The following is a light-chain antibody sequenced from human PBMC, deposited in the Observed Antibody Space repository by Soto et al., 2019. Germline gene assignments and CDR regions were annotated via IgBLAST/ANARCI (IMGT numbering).Light chain of an antibody. Sequence: IQLTQSPSSLSASVGDRVTITCRASQGISNFLAWYQQKPGKAPKLLIYAASTLQSGVPPRFSGSASGTEFTLTISSLQPDDFATYYCQEYHSYSWTFGQGTKVDI. CDR1: QGISNF. V-gene: IGKV1-9*01. CDR2: AAS. J-gene: IGKJ1*01. CDR3: QEYHSYSWT.